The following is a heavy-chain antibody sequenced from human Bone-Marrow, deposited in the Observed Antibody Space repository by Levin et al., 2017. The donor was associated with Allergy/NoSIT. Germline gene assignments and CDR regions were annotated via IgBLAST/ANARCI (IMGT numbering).Heavy chain of an antibody. V-gene: IGHV3-74*01. CDR1: GFTLSNYW. Sequence: HAGGSLRLSCVASGFTLSNYWMHWVRQAPGKGLVWVSRINNDGSNIVYADSVKGRFTISRDSAKNTLYLQMNSLRADDTALYYCARVGGTSASAYLGYWGQGTLVTVSS. J-gene: IGHJ4*02. D-gene: IGHD1-26*01. CDR3: ARVGGTSASAYLGY. CDR2: INNDGSNI.